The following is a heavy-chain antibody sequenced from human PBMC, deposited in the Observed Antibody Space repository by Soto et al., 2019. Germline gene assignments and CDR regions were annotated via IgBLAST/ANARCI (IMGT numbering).Heavy chain of an antibody. CDR1: GFTVAESA. Sequence: EVQWVESEGGLVQPGGSLRLSCAASGFTVAESAMHWVRQAPGKGLEWVSGISWNSRSIDYADSVKGRFTISRDNAKNSLFLQMNSLRPEDTALYYCTKGYYGSGSSYFDYWSRGALVTVSS. V-gene: IGHV3-9*01. J-gene: IGHJ4*02. CDR3: TKGYYGSGSSYFDY. D-gene: IGHD3-10*01. CDR2: ISWNSRSI.